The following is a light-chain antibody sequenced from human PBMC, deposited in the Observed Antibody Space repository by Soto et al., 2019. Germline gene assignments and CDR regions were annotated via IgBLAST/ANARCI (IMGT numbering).Light chain of an antibody. Sequence: QSALTQPASVSGSPGQSITISCTGTSSDVGGYNYVSWYQHHPGKAPKLLIYDVNNRPLGVSDRFSGSKSGNTASLTISGLQTEDEADYYCSSYTSIITVVFGGGTQLTVL. V-gene: IGLV2-14*01. CDR3: SSYTSIITVV. CDR1: SSDVGGYNY. J-gene: IGLJ2*01. CDR2: DVN.